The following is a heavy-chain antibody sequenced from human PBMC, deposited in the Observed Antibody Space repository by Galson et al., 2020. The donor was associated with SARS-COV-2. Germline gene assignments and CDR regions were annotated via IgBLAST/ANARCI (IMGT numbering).Heavy chain of an antibody. D-gene: IGHD2-2*01. J-gene: IGHJ5*02. Sequence: ASVKVSCKVSGYTLTELSMHWVRQAPGKGLEWMGGFDPEDGETIYAQKFQGRVTMTEDTSTDTAYMELSSLRSEDTAVYYCATSSPVVSYWFDPWGQETLVTVSS. CDR1: GYTLTELS. CDR2: FDPEDGET. CDR3: ATSSPVVSYWFDP. V-gene: IGHV1-24*01.